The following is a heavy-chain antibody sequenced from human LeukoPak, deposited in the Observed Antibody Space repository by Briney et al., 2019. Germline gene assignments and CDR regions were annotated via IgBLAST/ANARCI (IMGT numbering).Heavy chain of an antibody. Sequence: ASVKVSCKASGYTFTGYYMHWVRQAPGQGLEWMGWINPNSGGTNYAQKFQGRVTMTRDTSTSTVYMELSSLRSEDTAVYYCARDYSHGVGSDYWGQGTLVTVSS. CDR3: ARDYSHGVGSDY. CDR2: INPNSGGT. D-gene: IGHD5-18*01. CDR1: GYTFTGYY. J-gene: IGHJ4*02. V-gene: IGHV1-2*02.